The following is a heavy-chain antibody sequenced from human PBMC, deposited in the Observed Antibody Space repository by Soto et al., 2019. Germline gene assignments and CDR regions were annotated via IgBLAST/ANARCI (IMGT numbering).Heavy chain of an antibody. D-gene: IGHD4-17*01. Sequence: GGSLRLSCAASGFTFNNYGMSWVRQAPGKGLEWVSAITDSGGSTYYADSVKGRFTISRGNSKNTVYLQMNSLRAEDTAVYYCAKAATVVTLYYFDYWGQGTLVTVSS. CDR2: ITDSGGST. V-gene: IGHV3-23*01. CDR1: GFTFNNYG. J-gene: IGHJ4*02. CDR3: AKAATVVTLYYFDY.